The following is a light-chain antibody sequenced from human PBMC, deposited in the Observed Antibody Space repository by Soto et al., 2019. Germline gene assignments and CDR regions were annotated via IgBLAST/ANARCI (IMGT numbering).Light chain of an antibody. CDR2: STS. J-gene: IGLJ2*01. CDR1: TGPVTNDHF. CDR3: LRYFGGPQI. V-gene: IGLV7-43*01. Sequence: QAVVTQESSVTVSPGETVTLTCGSNTGPVTNDHFPIWFQQKPGQPPTPLFHSTSNKKSWTPARFSGSLLGGKAALTLSGVRPEDEADYYCLRYFGGPQIFGGGTKLTVL.